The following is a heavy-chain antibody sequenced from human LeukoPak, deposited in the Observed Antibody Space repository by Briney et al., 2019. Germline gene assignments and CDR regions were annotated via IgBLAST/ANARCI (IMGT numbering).Heavy chain of an antibody. Sequence: ASVKVSCKASGYTFTSYGISWVRQAPGQGLEWRGWISAYNGNTNYAQKLQGRVTMTTDTSTSTAYMELRSLRSDDTAVYYCARHRIIVVVPAAIGVDNWFDPWGQGTLVTVSS. CDR3: ARHRIIVVVPAAIGVDNWFDP. CDR2: ISAYNGNT. CDR1: GYTFTSYG. J-gene: IGHJ5*02. V-gene: IGHV1-18*01. D-gene: IGHD2-2*02.